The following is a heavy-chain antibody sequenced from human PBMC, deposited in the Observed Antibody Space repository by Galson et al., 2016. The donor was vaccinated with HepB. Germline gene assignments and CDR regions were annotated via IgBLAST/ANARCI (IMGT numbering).Heavy chain of an antibody. CDR2: ISTRRTT. Sequence: SLRLSCAASGFVFSNFGLSWVRQAPGKGLEWVASISTRRTTYYSDSVQGRFTISRGNSNNTLYLQMNGLRAEDTAVYYCAKERLVRRIFGHWGQGTLLTVSS. D-gene: IGHD1-1*01. J-gene: IGHJ4*02. CDR3: AKERLVRRIFGH. V-gene: IGHV3-23*01. CDR1: GFVFSNFG.